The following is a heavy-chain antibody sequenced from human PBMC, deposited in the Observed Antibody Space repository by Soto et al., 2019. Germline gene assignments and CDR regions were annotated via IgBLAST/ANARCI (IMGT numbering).Heavy chain of an antibody. D-gene: IGHD6-19*01. Sequence: EVQLVESGGGLVKPGGSLRLSCAASDFTFSNAWMNWVRQAPGKGLEWVGRIKRKTDGWTTDYAAPVKGRFTISRDDSKNTLYLQMNSLKTEDTAVYYCTTEGDSSGWGGWAYWGQGTLVTVSS. V-gene: IGHV3-15*07. CDR3: TTEGDSSGWGGWAY. CDR1: DFTFSNAW. CDR2: IKRKTDGWTT. J-gene: IGHJ4*02.